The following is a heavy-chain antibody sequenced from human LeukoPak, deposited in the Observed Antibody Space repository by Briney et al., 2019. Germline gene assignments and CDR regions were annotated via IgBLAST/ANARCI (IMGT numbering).Heavy chain of an antibody. CDR1: GYTFTSYA. V-gene: IGHV1-18*01. J-gene: IGHJ6*02. CDR3: ARDQLRYYGSNNYYSDMDF. D-gene: IGHD3-10*01. Sequence: GASVKVSCKASGYTFTSYAIAWVRQAPGQGLEWMGWISAYNEGTNYAQKFRGRVTMTTDTSTNTGYMELRSLRSDDTAVYFCARDQLRYYGSNNYYSDMDFWGQGTTVTVSS. CDR2: ISAYNEGT.